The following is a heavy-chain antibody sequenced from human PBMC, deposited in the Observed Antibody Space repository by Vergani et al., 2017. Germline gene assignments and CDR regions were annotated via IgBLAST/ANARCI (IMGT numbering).Heavy chain of an antibody. CDR2: ISSGGGDI. CDR3: AREGIAAVGTTLLFDY. Sequence: EVQLLESGGGLVQPGGSRRLSCAGAGFTFDTYTMAYVRQAPGKGLEWVATISSGGGDIFYADSVKGRFTISRDNSKNTLYVQMNSLRAEDTAVYYCAREGIAAVGTTLLFDYWGQGTLVTVSS. J-gene: IGHJ4*02. D-gene: IGHD6-13*01. CDR1: GFTFDTYT. V-gene: IGHV3-23*01.